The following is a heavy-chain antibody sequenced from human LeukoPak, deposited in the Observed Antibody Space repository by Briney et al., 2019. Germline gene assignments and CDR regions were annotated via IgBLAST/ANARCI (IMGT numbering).Heavy chain of an antibody. J-gene: IGHJ4*02. CDR2: IYNGGST. V-gene: IGHV4-59*01. CDR1: GGSISTYY. D-gene: IGHD5-18*01. Sequence: SETLSLTRTVSGGSISTYYWSWVRLPPGKGLEWIGYIYNGGSTKYNPSLKSRVTVSVDTSKNQLSLKLSSVTAADTAVYYCARARPDTAMAVDYWGQGTLVTVSS. CDR3: ARARPDTAMAVDY.